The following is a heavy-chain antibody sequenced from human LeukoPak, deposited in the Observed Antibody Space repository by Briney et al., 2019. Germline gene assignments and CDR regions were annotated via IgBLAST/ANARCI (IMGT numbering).Heavy chain of an antibody. J-gene: IGHJ4*02. D-gene: IGHD3-10*01. CDR2: ISSSSSYI. CDR3: ARAPVDYYGSGSYLSFDY. V-gene: IGHV3-21*01. CDR1: GFTFSSYN. Sequence: GGSLRLSCAASGFTFSSYNMNWVRQAPGKGLEWVSSISSSSSYIYYADSVKGRFTISRDNAKNSLYLQMNSLRAEDTAVYYCARAPVDYYGSGSYLSFDYWGQGTLVTVSS.